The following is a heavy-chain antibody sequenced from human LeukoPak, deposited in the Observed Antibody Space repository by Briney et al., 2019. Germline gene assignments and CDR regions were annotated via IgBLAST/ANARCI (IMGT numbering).Heavy chain of an antibody. CDR1: GFNFHNFA. D-gene: IGHD2-8*02. Sequence: GGSLRLSCGASGFNFHNFAMHWVRQAPGKGLEWVAVISYDGSNKYYADSVKGRFTISRDNSKNTLYLQMSSLRAEDTAVYYCASIYSSRTEFDYWGQGTLVTVSS. CDR3: ASIYSSRTEFDY. V-gene: IGHV3-30-3*01. J-gene: IGHJ4*02. CDR2: ISYDGSNK.